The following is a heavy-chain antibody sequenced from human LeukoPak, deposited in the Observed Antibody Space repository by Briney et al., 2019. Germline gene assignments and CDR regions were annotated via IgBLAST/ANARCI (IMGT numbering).Heavy chain of an antibody. CDR2: INPNMGGT. CDR1: GHTFTGYY. J-gene: IGHJ4*02. D-gene: IGHD2/OR15-2a*01. V-gene: IGHV1-2*02. Sequence: ASVKVSCKASGHTFTGYYMHWVRQAPGQGLEWMGLINPNMGGTNHAQKFQGRVSMTRDTSISTAYMELSRLRSDDTAVYYCARDQSFYDAGDQRFDYWGQGTLVTVSS. CDR3: ARDQSFYDAGDQRFDY.